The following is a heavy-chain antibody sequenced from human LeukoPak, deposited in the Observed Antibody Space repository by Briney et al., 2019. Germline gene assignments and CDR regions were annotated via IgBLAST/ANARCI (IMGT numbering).Heavy chain of an antibody. CDR1: GGTFSSYA. J-gene: IGHJ6*03. CDR2: IIPIFGTA. Sequence: ASVKVSCKASGGTFSSYAICWVRHAPGQGLEWMGGIIPIFGTANYAQKFQGRVTITADESTSTAYMELSSLRSEDTAVYYCARGRRAYYYYYMDVWGKGTTVTVSS. CDR3: ARGRRAYYYYYMDV. V-gene: IGHV1-69*13.